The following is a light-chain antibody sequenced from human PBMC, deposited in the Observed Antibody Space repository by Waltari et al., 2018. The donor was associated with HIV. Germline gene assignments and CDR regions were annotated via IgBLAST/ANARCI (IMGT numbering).Light chain of an antibody. V-gene: IGKV4-1*01. J-gene: IGKJ4*01. CDR3: QQTYTIPPT. CDR2: WAS. CDR1: QTVFYNSNNKNY. Sequence: DIVMTQSPDSLAVSLGERATIKCKSSQTVFYNSNNKNYLSWYQQKAGQPPKLIIYWASSRQSGVPDRFSGSGSGTDFTLTINSLQAEDVAVYFCQQTYTIPPTFGGGTKVEIK.